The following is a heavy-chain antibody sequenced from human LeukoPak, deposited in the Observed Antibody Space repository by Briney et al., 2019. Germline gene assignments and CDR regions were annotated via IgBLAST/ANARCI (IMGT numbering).Heavy chain of an antibody. V-gene: IGHV1-18*04. Sequence: ASVKVSCKASGYTFTNYGISWVRQAPGQRLEWMGWINTYNGNTNYAQKFQGRVTMTTDTSTSTAYMELRSLRSDDTAVYYCARNSPRDVAGRQFLPGVLSLLSQCDNCFDPWGQGTLVSVSS. CDR2: INTYNGNT. D-gene: IGHD7-27*01. CDR1: GYTFTNYG. CDR3: ARNSPRDVAGRQFLPGVLSLLSQCDNCFDP. J-gene: IGHJ5*02.